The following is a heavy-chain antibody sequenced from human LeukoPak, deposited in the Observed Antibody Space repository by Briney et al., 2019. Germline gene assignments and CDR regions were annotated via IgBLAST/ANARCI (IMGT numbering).Heavy chain of an antibody. CDR1: GYTFTGYY. V-gene: IGHV1-2*02. Sequence: ASVKVSCKASGYTFTGYYMHWVRQAPGQGLEWMGWINPRSGDTKYAQKFQGRVTMTRDTSISTAYMELISLTSDDTAVYYCARGHRSGQMYYFDYWGQGTVVTVSS. D-gene: IGHD6-19*01. CDR2: INPRSGDT. J-gene: IGHJ4*02. CDR3: ARGHRSGQMYYFDY.